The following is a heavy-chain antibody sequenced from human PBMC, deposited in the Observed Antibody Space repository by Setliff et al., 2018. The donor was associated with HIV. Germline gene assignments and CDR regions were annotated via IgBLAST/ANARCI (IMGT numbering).Heavy chain of an antibody. CDR1: GFTFSSYT. Sequence: PGGSLRLSCSASGFTFSSYTMSWVRQAPGKGLEWVSFISTSGSNIYYADSLKGRLTISRDNAKNSLYLQMNSLRAEDTAVYYCARGLRWIQVSPDYFDFWGQGTLVTV. D-gene: IGHD5-18*01. J-gene: IGHJ4*02. V-gene: IGHV3-21*01. CDR3: ARGLRWIQVSPDYFDF. CDR2: ISTSGSNI.